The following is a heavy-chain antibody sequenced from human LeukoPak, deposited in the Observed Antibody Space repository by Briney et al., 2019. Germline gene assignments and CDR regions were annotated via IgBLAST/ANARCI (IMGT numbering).Heavy chain of an antibody. CDR2: ISGSGDNT. J-gene: IGHJ4*02. CDR1: GFTFSSYA. D-gene: IGHD3-22*01. Sequence: GGSLRLSCAASGFTFSSYAMSWVRQAPGKGLEWVSGISGSGDNTYYADSVKGRFTISRDNSKNTLYVRVNSLGTEDTAAYYCAKGSYYASSGSFYFDYWGQGTLVTVSS. CDR3: AKGSYYASSGSFYFDY. V-gene: IGHV3-23*01.